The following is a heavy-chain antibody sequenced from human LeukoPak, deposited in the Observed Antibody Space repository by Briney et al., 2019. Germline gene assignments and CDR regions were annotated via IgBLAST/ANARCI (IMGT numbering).Heavy chain of an antibody. CDR1: GGTFSSYA. Sequence: ASVKVSCKASGGTFSSYAISWVRQAPGQGLEWMGGIIPIFGTANYAQKSQGRVTITADESTSTAYMELSSLRSEDTAVYYCARDGDIVVVPAAMRYTAMVDYYYGMDVWGKGTTVTVSS. V-gene: IGHV1-69*13. CDR3: ARDGDIVVVPAAMRYTAMVDYYYGMDV. J-gene: IGHJ6*04. D-gene: IGHD2-2*01. CDR2: IIPIFGTA.